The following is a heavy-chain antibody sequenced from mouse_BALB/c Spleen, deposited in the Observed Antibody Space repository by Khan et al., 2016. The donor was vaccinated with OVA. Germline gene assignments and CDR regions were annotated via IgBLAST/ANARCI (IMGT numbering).Heavy chain of an antibody. J-gene: IGHJ2*01. CDR1: GYSITSGYG. D-gene: IGHD1-2*01. CDR2: ISYSGST. Sequence: VQLKESGPGLVKPSQSLSLTCTVTGYSITSGYGWKWIRQFPGNKLEWMGYISYSGSTNYNPSLKSRISITRDTSKNQFFLQLNSVTTEDTVTYYCARTARIKYWGQGTTLTVSS. CDR3: ARTARIKY. V-gene: IGHV3-2*02.